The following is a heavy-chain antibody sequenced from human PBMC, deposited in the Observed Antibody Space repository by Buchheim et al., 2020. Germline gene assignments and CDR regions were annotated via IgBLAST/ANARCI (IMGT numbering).Heavy chain of an antibody. V-gene: IGHV1-2*06. Sequence: QVQLVQSGAEVKKPGASAKVSCKASGYTFTGYYMHWVRQAPGQGLEWMGRINPNSGGTNYAQKFQGRVTMTRDTSISTAYMELSRLRSDDTAVYYCARWGYGVVVAAREHGHNWFDPWGQGTL. J-gene: IGHJ5*02. CDR1: GYTFTGYY. CDR3: ARWGYGVVVAAREHGHNWFDP. D-gene: IGHD2-15*01. CDR2: INPNSGGT.